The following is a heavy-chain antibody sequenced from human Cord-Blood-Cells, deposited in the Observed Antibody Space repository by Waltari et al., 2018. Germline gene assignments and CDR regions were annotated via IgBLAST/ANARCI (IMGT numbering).Heavy chain of an antibody. CDR1: GFTFSSYS. V-gene: IGHV3-48*02. J-gene: IGHJ6*02. D-gene: IGHD3-22*01. CDR2: ISSSNSTI. CDR3: ARDYYDSSGYAYYYYYYGMDV. Sequence: EVQLVESGGGLVQPGGSLRLSCAASGFTFSSYSMNWVRQAPGKGLEWVSYISSSNSTIYYADSVKGRFTISRDNAKNSLYLQMNSLRDEDTAVYYCARDYYDSSGYAYYYYYYGMDVWGQGTTVTVSS.